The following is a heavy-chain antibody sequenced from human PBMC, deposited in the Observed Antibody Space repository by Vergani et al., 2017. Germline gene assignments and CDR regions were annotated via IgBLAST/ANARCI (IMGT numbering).Heavy chain of an antibody. CDR3: AKDNIVVVPAAIYGGYYYGMDV. CDR2: ISGSGGST. J-gene: IGHJ6*02. Sequence: EVQLLESGGGLVQPGGSLRLSCAASGFTFSSYAMSWVRQAPGKGLEWVSAISGSGGSTYYADSMKGRFTISRDNSKNPLYLQMNSLRAEDTAVYYCAKDNIVVVPAAIYGGYYYGMDVWGQGTTVTVSS. V-gene: IGHV3-23*01. D-gene: IGHD2-2*02. CDR1: GFTFSSYA.